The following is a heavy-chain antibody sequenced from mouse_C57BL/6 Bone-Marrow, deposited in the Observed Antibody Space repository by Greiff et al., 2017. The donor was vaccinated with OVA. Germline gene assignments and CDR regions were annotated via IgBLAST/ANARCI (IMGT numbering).Heavy chain of an antibody. V-gene: IGHV1-81*01. CDR1: GYTFTSYG. Sequence: QVQLKESGAELARPGASVKLSCKASGYTFTSYGISWVKQRTGQGLEWIGEIYPRSGNTYYNEKFKGKATLTADKSSSTAYMELRSLTSEDSAVYFCARLGGAYWGQGTLVTVSA. CDR2: IYPRSGNT. J-gene: IGHJ3*01. D-gene: IGHD4-1*01. CDR3: ARLGGAY.